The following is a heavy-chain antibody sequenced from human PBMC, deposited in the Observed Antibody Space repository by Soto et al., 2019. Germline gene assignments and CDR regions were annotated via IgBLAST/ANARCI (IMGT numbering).Heavy chain of an antibody. CDR1: GVSLSTGGVG. V-gene: IGHV2-5*02. J-gene: IGHJ4*02. CDR3: AHMRAAKFDY. Sequence: QITLKESGPTLVKPTQTLTLTCNVSGVSLSTGGVGVGWIRQPPGKALEWLARIYWDDDQRSSPSLKSRLTITKDTSKNQLVLTLTNMAPEDTATYYCAHMRAAKFDYWGQGTLVTVSS. D-gene: IGHD2-15*01. CDR2: IYWDDDQ.